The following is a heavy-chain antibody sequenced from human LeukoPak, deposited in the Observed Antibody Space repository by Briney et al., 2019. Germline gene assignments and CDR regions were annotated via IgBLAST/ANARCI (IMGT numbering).Heavy chain of an antibody. CDR2: IYYSGST. Sequence: SETLSLTCTVSGGSISSYYWSWIRQPPGKGLEWIGYIYYSGSTNYNPSLKSRVTILVDTSKNQFSLKLSSVTAADTAVYYCASPYELLWWAFDIWGQGTMVTVSS. V-gene: IGHV4-59*01. D-gene: IGHD2-21*01. CDR1: GGSISSYY. CDR3: ASPYELLWWAFDI. J-gene: IGHJ3*02.